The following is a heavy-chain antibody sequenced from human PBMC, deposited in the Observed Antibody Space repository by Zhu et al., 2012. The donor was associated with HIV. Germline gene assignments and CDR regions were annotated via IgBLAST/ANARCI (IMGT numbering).Heavy chain of an antibody. D-gene: IGHD3-10*01. Sequence: QVQLQESGPGLVKPSQTLSLTCTVSGGSISSGDYYWSWIRQPPGKGLEWIAYIHHSGTTYYNPSLKSRLSISIDTSKNQFSLRLSSVSAADTAVYFCARADGSGTYYYYYMDVWGKGTTVTASS. J-gene: IGHJ6*03. CDR2: IHHSGTT. CDR3: ARADGSGTYYYYYMDV. V-gene: IGHV4-30-4*08. CDR1: GGSISSGDYY.